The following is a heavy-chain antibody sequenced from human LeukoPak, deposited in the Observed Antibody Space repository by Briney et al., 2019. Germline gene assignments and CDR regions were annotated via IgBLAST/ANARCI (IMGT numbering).Heavy chain of an antibody. CDR1: GYSFTSYW. D-gene: IGHD6-19*01. V-gene: IGHV5-51*01. CDR3: ARQLGIAVAQVRGPFDY. CDR2: IYPGDSDT. Sequence: GESLKISCKGSGYSFTSYWIGWVRQMPGKGLEWMGIIYPGDSDTRYSPSFQGQVTISADKSISTAYLQWSSLKASDTAMYYCARQLGIAVAQVRGPFDYWGQGTLVTVSS. J-gene: IGHJ4*02.